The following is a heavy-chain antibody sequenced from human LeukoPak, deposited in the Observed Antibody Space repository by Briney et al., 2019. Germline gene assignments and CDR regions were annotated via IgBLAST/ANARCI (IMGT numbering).Heavy chain of an antibody. D-gene: IGHD3-22*01. CDR3: ARDRYYDSSGYYYFDY. V-gene: IGHV3-20*04. CDR2: INWNGGST. Sequence: GGSLRLSCAASGFPFDDYGMSWVRQAPGKGLEWVSGINWNGGSTGYADSVKGRFTISRDNAKNSLYLQMNSLRAEDTALYYCARDRYYDSSGYYYFDYWGQGTLVTVSS. CDR1: GFPFDDYG. J-gene: IGHJ4*02.